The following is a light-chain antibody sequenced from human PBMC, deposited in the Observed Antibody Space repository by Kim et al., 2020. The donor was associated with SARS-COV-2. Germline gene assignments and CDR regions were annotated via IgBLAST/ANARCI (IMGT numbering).Light chain of an antibody. J-gene: IGKJ1*01. CDR1: RNIDTY. V-gene: IGKV1-5*03. Sequence: DVQMTQSPSTLSASVGDRVTITCRASRNIDTYLAWYQQKPGKAPKLLIYMASNLKSGVPSTFSGSGSGTEFTLTTSNLQPDDFATYYCQQYGTYPWTFGQGTKVDIK. CDR3: QQYGTYPWT. CDR2: MAS.